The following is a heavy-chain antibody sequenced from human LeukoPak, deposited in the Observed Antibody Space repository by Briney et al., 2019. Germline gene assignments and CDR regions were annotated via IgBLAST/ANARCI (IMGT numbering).Heavy chain of an antibody. Sequence: SQTLSLTCAISGDSVPSNIAAWNWITQSPSRALEGLGRTYYRSKWYSDYAVSVKSRITINPDTSKNQFSLQLNSVTPEDTAVYYCARDPKNGYNYGFDYWGQGTLVTVSS. CDR1: GDSVPSNIAA. CDR2: TYYRSKWYS. CDR3: ARDPKNGYNYGFDY. J-gene: IGHJ4*02. V-gene: IGHV6-1*01. D-gene: IGHD5-18*01.